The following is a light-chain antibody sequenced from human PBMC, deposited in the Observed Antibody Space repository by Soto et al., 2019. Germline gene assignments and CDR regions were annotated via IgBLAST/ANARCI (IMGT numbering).Light chain of an antibody. CDR2: AAS. V-gene: IGKV1-9*01. J-gene: IGKJ3*01. CDR1: QGISNY. Sequence: DIQLTQSPSFLSASVGDRVTIACRASQGISNYLAWYQQKPGKAPKLLIYAASTLQSGVPSRFSGSGSGTEFTPTISSLQPEDFAIYYCQPLNGYRFGPGTKVDIK. CDR3: QPLNGYR.